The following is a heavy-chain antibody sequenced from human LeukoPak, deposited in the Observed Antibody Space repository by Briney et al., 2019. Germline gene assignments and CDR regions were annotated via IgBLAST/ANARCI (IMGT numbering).Heavy chain of an antibody. CDR2: MNPSGGST. CDR3: ARVSGSFFDY. D-gene: IGHD1-26*01. CDR1: GGTFNNYA. Sequence: ASVKVSCKASGGTFNNYAISWVRQAPGQGLEWMGIMNPSGGSTSYAQKFQGRVTMTRDTSTSTVYMELSSLRSEGTAVYYCARVSGSFFDYWGQGTLVTVSS. V-gene: IGHV1-46*02. J-gene: IGHJ4*02.